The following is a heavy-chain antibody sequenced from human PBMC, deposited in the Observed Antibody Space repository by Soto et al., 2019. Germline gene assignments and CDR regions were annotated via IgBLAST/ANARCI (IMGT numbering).Heavy chain of an antibody. J-gene: IGHJ4*02. V-gene: IGHV3-23*01. D-gene: IGHD3-3*01. Sequence: GGSLRLSCAASGVTFSSYAMSWVRQAPGKGLEWVSAISGSGGSTYYADSVKGRFTISRDNSKNTLYLQMNSLRAEDTAVYYCAKDLRALRFLEWLPYFDYWGQGTLVTVSS. CDR1: GVTFSSYA. CDR2: ISGSGGST. CDR3: AKDLRALRFLEWLPYFDY.